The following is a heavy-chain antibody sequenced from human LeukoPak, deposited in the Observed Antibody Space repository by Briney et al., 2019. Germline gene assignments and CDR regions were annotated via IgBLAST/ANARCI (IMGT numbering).Heavy chain of an antibody. CDR3: TKGRYTSGGFDY. V-gene: IGHV3-30*18. J-gene: IGHJ4*02. D-gene: IGHD6-19*01. CDR1: GFTFSRYG. Sequence: GGSLRLSCAASGFTFSRYGMHWVRQAPGKGLEWVAVISYDGSNKYYADSVKGRFTISRDNSKNTLYLQMNSLKTEDTAVYYCTKGRYTSGGFDYWGQGTLVTVSS. CDR2: ISYDGSNK.